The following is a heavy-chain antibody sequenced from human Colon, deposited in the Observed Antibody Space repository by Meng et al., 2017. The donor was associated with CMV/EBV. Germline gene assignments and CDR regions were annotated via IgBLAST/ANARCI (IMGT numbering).Heavy chain of an antibody. J-gene: IGHJ4*02. CDR3: ARVVTPPYSGTFLSPYYFDY. V-gene: IGHV4-38-2*02. CDR1: KSSSSNYY. D-gene: IGHD1-26*01. Sequence: SETLSLTCTVSKSSSSNYYWGWIRQPPGKGLEWIGTIYPSGTTYYNPALKSRVTISVDTSKNQFSLTMISVTAADTAMYYCARVVTPPYSGTFLSPYYFDYWGQGTLVTVSS. CDR2: IYPSGTT.